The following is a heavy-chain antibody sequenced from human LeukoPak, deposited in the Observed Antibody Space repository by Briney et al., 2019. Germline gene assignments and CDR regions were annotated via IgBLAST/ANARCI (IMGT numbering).Heavy chain of an antibody. J-gene: IGHJ3*02. CDR2: ISAYNGNT. V-gene: IGHV1-18*01. CDR3: ARVRSKDWLLLDAFDI. D-gene: IGHD3/OR15-3a*01. Sequence: ASVKVSCKASGYTFTSYGISWVRQAPGQGLEWMGWISAYNGNTNYAQKLQGRVTMTTDTSTSTAYMELRSLRSDDTAVYYCARVRSKDWLLLDAFDIWGQGTMVTVSS. CDR1: GYTFTSYG.